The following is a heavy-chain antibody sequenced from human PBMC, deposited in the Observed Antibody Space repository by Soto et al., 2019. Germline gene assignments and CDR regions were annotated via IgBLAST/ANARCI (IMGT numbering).Heavy chain of an antibody. D-gene: IGHD2-15*01. Sequence: GGSLRLSCAASGFTFSSYAMSWVRQAPGKGLEWVSAISGSGGSTYYADSVKGRFTISRDNSKNTLYLQMNSLRAEDTAVYYCAKCRRPHDFVVVVAATFSVMDFWGQGTTVTVS. CDR2: ISGSGGST. CDR3: AKCRRPHDFVVVVAATFSVMDF. CDR1: GFTFSSYA. J-gene: IGHJ6*02. V-gene: IGHV3-23*01.